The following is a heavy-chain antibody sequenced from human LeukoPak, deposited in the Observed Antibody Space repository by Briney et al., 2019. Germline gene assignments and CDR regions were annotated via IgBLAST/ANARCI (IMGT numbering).Heavy chain of an antibody. V-gene: IGHV3-30*04. CDR1: GFTFSTYP. CDR2: ISYDGSNK. CDR3: ATTYYYDSSGHYYPDY. J-gene: IGHJ4*02. D-gene: IGHD3-22*01. Sequence: GGSLRLSCEASGFTFSTYPMHWVRQAPGKGLQWVAAISYDGSNKHYADSVKGRFTISRDNSKNTLYLQMNSLRAEDTAVYYCATTYYYDSSGHYYPDYWGQGTLVTVSS.